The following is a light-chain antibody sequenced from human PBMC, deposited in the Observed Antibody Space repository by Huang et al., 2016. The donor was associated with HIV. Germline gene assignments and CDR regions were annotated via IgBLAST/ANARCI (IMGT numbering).Light chain of an antibody. V-gene: IGKV3-20*01. Sequence: EIVLTQSPGTLSLSPGARATLTCRARQSVSRSYLAWYQQKPGQAPRLLIYGASSRATGIPDRFSGSGSGTDFTFTISRLEPEDFAVYYCQQYGSSPRTFGQGTKVEI. CDR3: QQYGSSPRT. J-gene: IGKJ1*01. CDR1: QSVSRSY. CDR2: GAS.